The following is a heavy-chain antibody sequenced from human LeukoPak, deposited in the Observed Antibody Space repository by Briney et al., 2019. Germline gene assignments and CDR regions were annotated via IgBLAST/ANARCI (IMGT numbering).Heavy chain of an antibody. CDR1: GGSISSYY. D-gene: IGHD4-17*01. CDR2: IYYSGST. Sequence: SETLSLTCTVSGGSISSYYWSWIRQPPGKGLEWIGYIYYSGSTNYNPSLKSRVTISVDKSKNQFSLKLSSVTAADTAVYYCATGHDYGDYALGGWGQGTLVTVSS. J-gene: IGHJ4*02. V-gene: IGHV4-59*12. CDR3: ATGHDYGDYALGG.